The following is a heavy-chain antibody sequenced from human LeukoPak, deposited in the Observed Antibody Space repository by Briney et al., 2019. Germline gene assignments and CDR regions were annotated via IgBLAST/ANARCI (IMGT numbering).Heavy chain of an antibody. D-gene: IGHD6-13*01. CDR3: ARYGRAAAGTVRY. CDR2: IYYSGST. CDR1: GGSISSSSYY. V-gene: IGHV4-39*01. Sequence: SETLSLTCTVSGGSISSSSYYWGWIRQPPGTGLEWIGYIYYSGSTNYNPSLKSRVTISVDTSKNQFSLKLSSVTAADTAVYYCARYGRAAAGTVRYWGQGTLVTVSS. J-gene: IGHJ4*02.